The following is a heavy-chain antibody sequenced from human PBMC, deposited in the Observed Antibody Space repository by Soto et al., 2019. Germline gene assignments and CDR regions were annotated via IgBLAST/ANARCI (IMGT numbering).Heavy chain of an antibody. V-gene: IGHV3-9*01. CDR2: ISWNSGNL. J-gene: IGHJ5*02. Sequence: ESQLVESGGGLVQPGRSLRLSCEASGFIFKNYAMVWVRQGPGKGLEWVSSISWNSGNLDYGDSVKGRFTISRDNAKNSLYPQMNSLRTEDTAWYFCAKAPVYGSGGWFDPWGQGTLVTVSS. CDR3: AKAPVYGSGGWFDP. D-gene: IGHD3-10*01. CDR1: GFIFKNYA.